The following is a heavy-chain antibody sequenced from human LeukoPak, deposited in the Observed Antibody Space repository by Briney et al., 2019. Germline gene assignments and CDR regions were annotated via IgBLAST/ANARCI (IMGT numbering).Heavy chain of an antibody. CDR2: ISPTGTTI. J-gene: IGHJ4*02. CDR1: GGSISSGGYY. D-gene: IGHD1-26*01. Sequence: LSLTCTVSGGSISSGGYYWSWIRQHPGKGLEWISYISPTGTTIYYADSVRGRFTISRDNAKNSLYLQMNSLRDEDTAVYYCARDPPYTGSYPYFDYWGQGTLVTVSS. CDR3: ARDPPYTGSYPYFDY. V-gene: IGHV3-11*04.